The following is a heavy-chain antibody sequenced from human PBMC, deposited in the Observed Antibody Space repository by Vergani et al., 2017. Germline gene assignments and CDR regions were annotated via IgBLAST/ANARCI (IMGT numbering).Heavy chain of an antibody. D-gene: IGHD4-17*01. Sequence: QITLKESGPTLVKPTQTLTLTCTFSGFSLSTSGVGVGWIRQPPGKALEWLAHIFSNDEKSYSTSLKSRLTISKDTSKSQVVLTMTNMDPVDTATYYCARIGGVSYGPVVAFDIWGQGTMVTVSS. CDR3: ARIGGVSYGPVVAFDI. J-gene: IGHJ3*02. CDR2: IFSNDEK. CDR1: GFSLSTSGVG. V-gene: IGHV2-26*01.